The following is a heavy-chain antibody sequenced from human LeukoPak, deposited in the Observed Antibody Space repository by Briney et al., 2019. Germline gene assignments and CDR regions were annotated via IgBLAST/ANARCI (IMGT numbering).Heavy chain of an antibody. CDR1: GASISSYF. Sequence: PSETLSLTCSVSGASISSYFWSWIRQPAGKGLEWIGRVYSSGSTSFNPSLKGRVTMSVDTSKSQFSLKLTSVTAADTAVYYCATSFTYATGWPFEYWGRGTLLTVSS. D-gene: IGHD2-2*01. CDR3: ATSFTYATGWPFEY. V-gene: IGHV4-4*07. CDR2: VYSSGST. J-gene: IGHJ4*02.